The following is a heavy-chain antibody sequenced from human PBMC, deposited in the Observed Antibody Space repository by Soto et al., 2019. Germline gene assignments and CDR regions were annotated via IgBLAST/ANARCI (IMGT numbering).Heavy chain of an antibody. CDR3: AGTYCSSASCYGLYYFGMDV. CDR2: IYYSGST. J-gene: IGHJ6*02. V-gene: IGHV4-61*01. Sequence: QVQLQESGPGLVRPSETLSLTCTVSSGSVSSHSYYWSWIRQPPGKGLEWIGYIYYSGSTYYNPSLKSQVTISVDTSKNQFSLKLRSVTAADTAVYYCAGTYCSSASCYGLYYFGMDVWGQGTTVIVSS. D-gene: IGHD2-2*01. CDR1: SGSVSSHSYY.